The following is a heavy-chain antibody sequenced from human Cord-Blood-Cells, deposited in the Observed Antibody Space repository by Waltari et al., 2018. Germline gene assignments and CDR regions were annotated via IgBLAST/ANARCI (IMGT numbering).Heavy chain of an antibody. J-gene: IGHJ4*02. Sequence: QVQLQESGPGLVKPSQTLSPTCTVSGGSISSGGYYWSWIRQHPGKGLEWIGYIYYSGSTYYNPSLKSRVTISVDTSKNQFSLKLSSVTAADTAVYYCARLDDSSGYYFDYWGQGTLVTVSS. V-gene: IGHV4-31*03. CDR3: ARLDDSSGYYFDY. CDR1: GGSISSGGYY. CDR2: IYYSGST. D-gene: IGHD3-22*01.